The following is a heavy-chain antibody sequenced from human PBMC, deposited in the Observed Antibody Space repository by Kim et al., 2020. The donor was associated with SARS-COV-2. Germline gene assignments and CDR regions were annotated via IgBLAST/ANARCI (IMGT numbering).Heavy chain of an antibody. Sequence: GGSLRLSCAVSGFTFSNYAMSWVRQAPGKRLEWVAGIGAGHDAYYRDSVRGRFTISRDHSDNTMYLKMNSVRADDAAVYHCTKRAATGAGPYYYDSWGPGTLVIVSS. CDR3: TKRAATGAGPYYYDS. D-gene: IGHD2-15*01. CDR1: GFTFSNYA. J-gene: IGHJ4*02. CDR2: IGAGHDA. V-gene: IGHV3-23*01.